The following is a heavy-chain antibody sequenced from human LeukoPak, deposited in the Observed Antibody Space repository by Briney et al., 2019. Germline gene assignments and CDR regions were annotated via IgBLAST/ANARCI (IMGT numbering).Heavy chain of an antibody. CDR2: ISGSGGST. CDR1: GFTFSSYA. CDR3: ASLGYCSGGSCYYGMDV. J-gene: IGHJ6*02. D-gene: IGHD2-15*01. V-gene: IGHV3-23*01. Sequence: GGSLRLSCAASGFTFSSYAMSWVRQAPGKGLEWVSAISGSGGSTYYADSVKGRFTISRDNSKNTLYLQVNSLRAEDTAVYYCASLGYCSGGSCYYGMDVWGQGTTVTVSS.